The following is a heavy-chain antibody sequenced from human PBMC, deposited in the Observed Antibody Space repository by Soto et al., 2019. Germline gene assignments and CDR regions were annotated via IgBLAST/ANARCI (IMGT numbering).Heavy chain of an antibody. V-gene: IGHV4-39*07. CDR2: IYYSGST. Sequence: ASETLSLTCSVSGDSINSDNYYWGWIRQPPGKGLEWIGSIYYSGSTNYNPSLKSRVTISVDKSKNQFSLKLSSVTAADTAVYYCARDSIWGQGTMVTVSS. CDR3: ARDSI. J-gene: IGHJ3*02. CDR1: GDSINSDNYY.